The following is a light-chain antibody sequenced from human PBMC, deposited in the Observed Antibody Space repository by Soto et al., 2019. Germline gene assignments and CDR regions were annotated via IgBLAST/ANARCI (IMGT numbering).Light chain of an antibody. CDR3: SSYAGSYTLV. Sequence: QSVLTQPRSVSGSPGQSVTISCTGTSNDVGGYNFVSWYQQHPVKVPKLFIYDVSRRPSGVPDRFSGSKSGNTASLTISGLQAEDEADYYCSSYAGSYTLVFGGGTQLTVL. CDR2: DVS. CDR1: SNDVGGYNF. J-gene: IGLJ2*01. V-gene: IGLV2-11*01.